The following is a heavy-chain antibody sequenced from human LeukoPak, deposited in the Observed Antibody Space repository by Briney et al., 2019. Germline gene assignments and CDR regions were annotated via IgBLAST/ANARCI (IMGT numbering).Heavy chain of an antibody. CDR3: ARRQQLSFDY. Sequence: PSETLSLTCTVSGGSISSYYWSWIRQPPGKGLEWIGYIYYSGSTNYNPSLKSRVTISVDTSKNQFSLKLSSVTAADTAVYYCARRQQLSFDYWGQGTLVTVSS. V-gene: IGHV4-59*12. CDR1: GGSISSYY. D-gene: IGHD5-18*01. J-gene: IGHJ4*02. CDR2: IYYSGST.